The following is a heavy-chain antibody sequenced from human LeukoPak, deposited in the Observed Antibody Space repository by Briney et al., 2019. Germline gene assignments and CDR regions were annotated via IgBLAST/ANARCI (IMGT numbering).Heavy chain of an antibody. V-gene: IGHV3-30-3*01. D-gene: IGHD3-16*02. CDR3: SRGGGELSSIFDY. CDR2: ISYDGSNK. J-gene: IGHJ4*02. Sequence: GGSLRLSCAASGFTFRSYGSHWVRQAPGKGREWVALISYDGSNKYYAVSVKGRFTNSRDNSKNTLYLQMDSLRPEDTAVYYCSRGGGELSSIFDYWGQGTLVTVSS. CDR1: GFTFRSYG.